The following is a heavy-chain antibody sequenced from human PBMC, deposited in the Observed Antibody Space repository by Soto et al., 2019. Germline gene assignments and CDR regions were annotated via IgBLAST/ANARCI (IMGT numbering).Heavy chain of an antibody. CDR3: ARGAAAAGNFDY. V-gene: IGHV3-48*03. J-gene: IGHJ4*02. Sequence: EVQLVESGGGLVQPGGSLRLSCAASGFTFSSYEMNWVRQAPGKGLEWVSYISSSGSTIYYADSVKGRFTISRDNAKNSLYVQMNSLRAEDTAVYYCARGAAAAGNFDYWGQGTLVTVSS. CDR1: GFTFSSYE. D-gene: IGHD6-13*01. CDR2: ISSSGSTI.